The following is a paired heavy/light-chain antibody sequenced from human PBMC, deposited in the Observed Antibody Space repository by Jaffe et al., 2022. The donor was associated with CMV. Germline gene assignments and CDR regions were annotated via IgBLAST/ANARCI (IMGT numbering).Heavy chain of an antibody. Sequence: EVQLVESGGGLVQPGGSLRLSCAASGFTFSSYWMSWVRQAPGKGLEWVANIKQDGSEKYYVDSVKGRFTISRDNAKNSLYLQMNSLRAEDTAVYYCARDRIWCSSTSCPGSLYGMDVWGQGTTVTVSS. CDR1: GFTFSSYW. V-gene: IGHV3-7*01. CDR2: IKQDGSEK. D-gene: IGHD2-2*01. J-gene: IGHJ6*02. CDR3: ARDRIWCSSTSCPGSLYGMDV.
Light chain of an antibody. CDR3: QSADSSGTSWV. Sequence: SYELTQPPSVSVSPGQTARITCSGDALPKQYAYWYQQKPGQAPVLVIYKDSERPSGIPERFSGSSSGTTVTLTISGVQAEDEADYYCQSADSSGTSWVFGGGTKLTVL. CDR1: ALPKQY. J-gene: IGLJ2*01. CDR2: KDS. V-gene: IGLV3-25*03.